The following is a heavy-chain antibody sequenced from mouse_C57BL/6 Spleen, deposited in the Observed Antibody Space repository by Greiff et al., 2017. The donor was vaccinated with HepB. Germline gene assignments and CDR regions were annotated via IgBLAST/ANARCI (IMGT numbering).Heavy chain of an antibody. J-gene: IGHJ2*01. Sequence: QVQLQQSGAELVQPGASVKISCKASGYAFSSYWMNWVKQRPGKGLEWIGQIYPGDGDTNYNGKFKGKATLTADKSSSTAYMQLSSLTSEDSAVYFCARAPSTYYFDYWGQGTTLTVSS. CDR3: ARAPSTYYFDY. CDR2: IYPGDGDT. V-gene: IGHV1-80*01. CDR1: GYAFSSYW. D-gene: IGHD2-1*01.